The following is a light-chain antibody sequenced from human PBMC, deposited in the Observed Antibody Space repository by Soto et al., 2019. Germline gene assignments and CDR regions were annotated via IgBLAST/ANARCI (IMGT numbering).Light chain of an antibody. CDR1: GNDPSDYTF. Sequence: QSVLTQPPSVSGTPGQRITISCSGTGNDPSDYTFVSWYQQHPGNAPRLLIFDVTNRPSGVSDRFSGSKSGNTASLTISGLQPQDEAEYFCFSYSSDQIAMFGGGTKLTVL. CDR3: FSYSSDQIAM. J-gene: IGLJ3*02. CDR2: DVT. V-gene: IGLV2-14*03.